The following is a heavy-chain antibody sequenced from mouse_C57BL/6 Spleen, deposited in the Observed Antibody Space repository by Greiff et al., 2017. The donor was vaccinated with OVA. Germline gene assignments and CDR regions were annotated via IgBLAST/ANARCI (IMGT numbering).Heavy chain of an antibody. Sequence: QVQLQQSGPELVKPGASVKISCKASGYSFTSYYIHWVKQRPGQGLEWIGWIYPGSGNTKYNEKFKGKATLTADTSSSTAYMQLSSLTSEDSAVYCCAPITTGRGRFAYWGQETLVTVSA. CDR2: IYPGSGNT. CDR1: GYSFTSYY. D-gene: IGHD1-1*01. CDR3: APITTGRGRFAY. V-gene: IGHV1-66*01. J-gene: IGHJ3*01.